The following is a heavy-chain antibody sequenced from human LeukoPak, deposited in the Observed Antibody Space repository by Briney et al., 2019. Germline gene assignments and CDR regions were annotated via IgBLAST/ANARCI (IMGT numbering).Heavy chain of an antibody. Sequence: GASVKVYCKVSGHTLSVLSMHWVRQAPGKGLEWMGGFDPEDGETIYAQKFQGRVTMTEDASTNTAYMELSSLRSDDTAVYYCATAHITMEWGQGWFDPWGQGTLVTVSS. CDR3: ATAHITMEWGQGWFDP. J-gene: IGHJ5*02. D-gene: IGHD3-10*01. CDR1: GHTLSVLS. CDR2: FDPEDGET. V-gene: IGHV1-24*01.